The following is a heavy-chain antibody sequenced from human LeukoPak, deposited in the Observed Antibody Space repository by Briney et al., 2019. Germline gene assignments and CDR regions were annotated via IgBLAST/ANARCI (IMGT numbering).Heavy chain of an antibody. J-gene: IGHJ4*02. Sequence: GGSLRLSCAASGFTFSRSWMSWVRQPPGKGLEWVANISPDGSTKYHMDSVKGRFTISRDNAKDSLYLEMSRLRDDDTVMYYCATGASGSWDFGGQGTLVTVSS. D-gene: IGHD6-13*01. CDR1: GFTFSRSW. CDR2: ISPDGSTK. CDR3: ATGASGSWDF. V-gene: IGHV3-7*03.